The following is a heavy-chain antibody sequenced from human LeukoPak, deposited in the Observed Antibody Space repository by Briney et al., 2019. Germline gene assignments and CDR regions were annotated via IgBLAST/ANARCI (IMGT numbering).Heavy chain of an antibody. CDR3: AKDGGVLLRYYFDY. CDR1: GFTFSNCG. V-gene: IGHV3-30*02. Sequence: GGSLRLSCAASGFTFSNCGMHWVRQAPGKGLEWVAFIRSDGSNKFYADSVKGRFTISRDNSKNTLYLQMNSLRAEDTTVYYCAKDGGVLLRYYFDYWGQGTLVTVSS. D-gene: IGHD3-10*01. CDR2: IRSDGSNK. J-gene: IGHJ4*02.